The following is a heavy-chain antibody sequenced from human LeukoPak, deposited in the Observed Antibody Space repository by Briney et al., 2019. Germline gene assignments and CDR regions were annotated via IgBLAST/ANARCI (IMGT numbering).Heavy chain of an antibody. Sequence: SGTLSLTCAVYGGSFSGYYWSWIRQPPGKGLEGIGEINHSGSTNYNPSLKSRGTISVDTSKTQFSLKLSSVTAADTAVYYCARVKLRGTVDYWGQGTLVTVSS. D-gene: IGHD1-26*01. J-gene: IGHJ4*02. CDR1: GGSFSGYY. CDR2: INHSGST. V-gene: IGHV4-34*01. CDR3: ARVKLRGTVDY.